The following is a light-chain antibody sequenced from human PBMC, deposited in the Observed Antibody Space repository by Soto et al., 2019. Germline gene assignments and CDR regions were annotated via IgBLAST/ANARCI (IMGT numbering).Light chain of an antibody. J-gene: IGLJ1*01. CDR3: NSYTRANTLV. Sequence: QSVLTQPASVSGSPGQSITISCTGTSSDVGAYASVSWFQQHPGKAPKLTIYEVTHRPSGVSIRFSASKSGNTASLTISGLQAEDEADYYCNSYTRANTLVFGTGTKATVL. CDR1: SSDVGAYAS. CDR2: EVT. V-gene: IGLV2-14*01.